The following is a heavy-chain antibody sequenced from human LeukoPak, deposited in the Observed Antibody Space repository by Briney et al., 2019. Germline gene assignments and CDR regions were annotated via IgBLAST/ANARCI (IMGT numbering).Heavy chain of an antibody. CDR2: IYYSGSTNYNT. Sequence: SETLSLTCTVSGGSISNYSWSWIRQPPGKGLEWIGYIYYSGSTNYNTNYNPSLISRVTISVVTSKNQFSLKLSSVTAADTAVYYCARAGYGDSDFDYWGQGTLVTVSS. V-gene: IGHV4-59*01. D-gene: IGHD4-17*01. CDR3: ARAGYGDSDFDY. CDR1: GGSISNYS. J-gene: IGHJ4*02.